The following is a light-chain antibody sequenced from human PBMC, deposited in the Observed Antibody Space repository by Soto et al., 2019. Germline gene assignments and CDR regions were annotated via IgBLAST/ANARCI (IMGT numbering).Light chain of an antibody. J-gene: IGKJ1*01. CDR3: QQSYNWPWT. Sequence: DIVMTQSPATLSVSPGERATLSCRASQIVSSTLAWYQQKPGQAPRLLIYGASARATGIPARFRGSGSGTEFTLTISSLQSEDFAVYYCQQSYNWPWTFGQGTKVDIK. CDR2: GAS. V-gene: IGKV3-15*01. CDR1: QIVSST.